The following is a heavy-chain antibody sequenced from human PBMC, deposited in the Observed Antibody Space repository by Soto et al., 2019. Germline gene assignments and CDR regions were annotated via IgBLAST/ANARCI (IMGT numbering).Heavy chain of an antibody. V-gene: IGHV1-18*01. Sequence: ASVKVSCKVSGYSITTYVTSWVLQAPGQGLEWMGWISGYNGKTRYAQKFQGRFTMTRDTSISTAYMELSRLRSDDTAVYYCARGSSGYSPGDYWGQGTLVTVSS. CDR1: GYSITTYV. CDR3: ARGSSGYSPGDY. CDR2: ISGYNGKT. J-gene: IGHJ4*02. D-gene: IGHD3-22*01.